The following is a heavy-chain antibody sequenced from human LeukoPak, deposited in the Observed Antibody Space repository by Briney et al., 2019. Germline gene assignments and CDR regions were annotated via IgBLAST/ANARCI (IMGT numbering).Heavy chain of an antibody. D-gene: IGHD3-22*01. Sequence: PSETLSLTCSVYGGSLNGYYWSWIRQPPGKGLEGIGEINHSGSTNYNPSLKSRVTISVDTSKNQFSLKLSSVTAADTAVYYCARGVAYYYDSSGLFDYWGQGTLVTVSS. V-gene: IGHV4-34*01. CDR2: INHSGST. CDR1: GGSLNGYY. CDR3: ARGVAYYYDSSGLFDY. J-gene: IGHJ4*02.